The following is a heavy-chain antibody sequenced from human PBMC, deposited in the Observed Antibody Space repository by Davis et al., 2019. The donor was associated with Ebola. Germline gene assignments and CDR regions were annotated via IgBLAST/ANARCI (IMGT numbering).Heavy chain of an antibody. CDR3: ASFSTVVDQLGDDP. V-gene: IGHV4-39*01. CDR1: GGSISSSTYH. D-gene: IGHD4-23*01. Sequence: PSETLSLTCTVSGGSISSSTYHWGWIRQPPGKGLEWIGNMYYSGSTYYNPSLKSRVAISGDTPKNRFSLRLSSVTAADTAVYYCASFSTVVDQLGDDPWGQGILVTVSS. CDR2: MYYSGST. J-gene: IGHJ5*02.